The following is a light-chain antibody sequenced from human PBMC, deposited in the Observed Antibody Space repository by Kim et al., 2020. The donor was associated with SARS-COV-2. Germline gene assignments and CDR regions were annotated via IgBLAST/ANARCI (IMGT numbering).Light chain of an antibody. Sequence: ASVNLTCTLGSGHSSYAIARHQQQPEKGPRYLMKLNSDGSHSKWDGIPDRFSGSSSGAERYLTISRLQSEDEADYYCQTWGTGIRVFGGGTQLTVL. CDR2: LNSDGSH. J-gene: IGLJ3*02. CDR1: SGHSSYA. CDR3: QTWGTGIRV. V-gene: IGLV4-69*01.